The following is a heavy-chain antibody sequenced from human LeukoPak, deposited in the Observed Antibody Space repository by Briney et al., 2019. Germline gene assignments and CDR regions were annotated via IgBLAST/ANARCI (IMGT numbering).Heavy chain of an antibody. CDR2: INPSTGST. CDR3: ARSRLWSPRDAFDI. V-gene: IGHV1-46*01. D-gene: IGHD3-16*01. Sequence: PQASVKVSCKASGYTFTSYYIFWVRQAPGQGLEWMGIINPSTGSTSYSQKFQGRVTMTRDMSTSTVYMELSSLRSEDTAVYYCARSRLWSPRDAFDIWAQGTMVTVSS. J-gene: IGHJ3*02. CDR1: GYTFTSYY.